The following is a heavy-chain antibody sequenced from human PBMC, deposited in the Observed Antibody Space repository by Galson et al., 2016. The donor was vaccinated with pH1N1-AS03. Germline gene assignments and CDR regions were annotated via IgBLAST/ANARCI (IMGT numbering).Heavy chain of an antibody. J-gene: IGHJ4*02. CDR1: GFIFSIYA. Sequence: SLRLSCAASGFIFSIYAMSWVRQAPGKGLEWVSAITSRGSTYYADSVKGRFTISRDNSKNTLYLQMNSLRAEDTAVYYCAKDPIQYGDYVWYFDYWGQGTLVTVSS. V-gene: IGHV3-23*01. D-gene: IGHD4-17*01. CDR2: ITSRGST. CDR3: AKDPIQYGDYVWYFDY.